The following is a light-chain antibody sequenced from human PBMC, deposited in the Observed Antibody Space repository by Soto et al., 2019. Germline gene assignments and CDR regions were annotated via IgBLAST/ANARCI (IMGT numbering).Light chain of an antibody. CDR3: QQYYSTPQT. CDR2: WAS. Sequence: DIVMTQSPDSLAVSLGETATINCKSSQSVLYSSNNKNYLAWYQQKPGQPPKLLIYWASTRESGVPDRFSGSGSGTDFTLTICSLQAEDVAVYYCQQYYSTPQTFGQGTKVEIK. J-gene: IGKJ1*01. V-gene: IGKV4-1*01. CDR1: QSVLYSSNNKNY.